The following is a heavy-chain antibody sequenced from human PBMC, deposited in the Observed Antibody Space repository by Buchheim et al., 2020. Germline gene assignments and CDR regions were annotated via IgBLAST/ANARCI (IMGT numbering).Heavy chain of an antibody. CDR2: ISGSGGST. Sequence: EVQLLESGGGLVQPGGSLRLSCAASGFTFSSYAMSWVRQAPGKGLEWVSAISGSGGSTYYADSVKGRFTISRDNSKNTLYLQMNSLRAEDTAVYYCAKGFAEWLLFDYYYYGMDVWGQGTT. CDR3: AKGFAEWLLFDYYYYGMDV. D-gene: IGHD3-3*01. J-gene: IGHJ6*02. V-gene: IGHV3-23*01. CDR1: GFTFSSYA.